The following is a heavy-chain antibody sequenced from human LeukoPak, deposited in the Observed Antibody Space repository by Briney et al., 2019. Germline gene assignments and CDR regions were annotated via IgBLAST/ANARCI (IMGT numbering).Heavy chain of an antibody. J-gene: IGHJ4*02. D-gene: IGHD1-14*01. Sequence: PGGSLRLSCAASGFSVSSCWMHWVRHVPGKGLVWVSRINTDGTDTTYADSVKGRFTISRDNAKNTLYLQMNSLTVEDTAVYYCPKDLHYNAADYWGQGTLVTVSS. CDR3: PKDLHYNAADY. CDR2: INTDGTDT. CDR1: GFSVSSCW. V-gene: IGHV3-74*01.